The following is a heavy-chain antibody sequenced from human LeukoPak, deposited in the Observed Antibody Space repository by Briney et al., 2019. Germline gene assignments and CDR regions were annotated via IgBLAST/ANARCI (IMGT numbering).Heavy chain of an antibody. V-gene: IGHV3-53*01. D-gene: IGHD6-13*01. Sequence: GGSLRLSCAASGFDVSNYAMSWVRQAPGKGLEWVSVIFSGGAAHDANSMKGRFTVSRDNSKNTWYLQMSSLRGDDTALYYCAAWRGSNWFDYWGRGTQVTVSS. CDR1: GFDVSNYA. J-gene: IGHJ4*02. CDR3: AAWRGSNWFDY. CDR2: IFSGGAA.